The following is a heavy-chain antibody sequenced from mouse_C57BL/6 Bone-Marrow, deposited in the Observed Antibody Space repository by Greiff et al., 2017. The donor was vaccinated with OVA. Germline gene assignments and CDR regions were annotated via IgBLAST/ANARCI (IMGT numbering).Heavy chain of an antibody. CDR3: AMIYYDYEGGFDY. Sequence: EVKLMESGGGLVKPGGSLKLSCAASGFTFSDYGMHWVRQAPEKGLEWVAYISSGSSTIYYADTVKGRFTISRDNAKNTLFLQMTSLRSEDTAVDYCAMIYYDYEGGFDYWGQGTTLTVSS. CDR2: ISSGSSTI. J-gene: IGHJ2*01. D-gene: IGHD2-4*01. CDR1: GFTFSDYG. V-gene: IGHV5-17*01.